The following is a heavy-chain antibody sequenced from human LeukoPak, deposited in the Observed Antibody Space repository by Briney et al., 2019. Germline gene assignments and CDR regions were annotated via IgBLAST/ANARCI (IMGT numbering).Heavy chain of an antibody. CDR3: ARGRYYDSSTSSEYSGMDV. CDR2: ITRSRTTK. D-gene: IGHD3-22*01. CDR1: GFTFSLYS. J-gene: IGHJ6*02. Sequence: AGSLTLSCAASGFTFSLYSMNWVRQAPGKEREGGSHITRSRTTKHYEDSVEGPFTVARDNAKNSLYLQMNSLRAEATAVYYCARGRYYDSSTSSEYSGMDVWGQGTTVTVSS. V-gene: IGHV3-48*04.